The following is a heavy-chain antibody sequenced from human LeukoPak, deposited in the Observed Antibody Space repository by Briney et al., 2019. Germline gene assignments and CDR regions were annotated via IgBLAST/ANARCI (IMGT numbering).Heavy chain of an antibody. CDR3: ARSYDYNIVVVVAAPGPFWDY. CDR1: GYTFTSYG. V-gene: IGHV1-18*04. J-gene: IGHJ4*02. Sequence: ASVKVSCKASGYTFTSYGISWVRQAPGQGLEWMGWISAYNGNTNYAQKLQGRVTMPTDTSTSTAYMELRSLRSDDTDVYYCARSYDYNIVVVVAAPGPFWDYWGQGTLVTVSS. CDR2: ISAYNGNT. D-gene: IGHD2-15*01.